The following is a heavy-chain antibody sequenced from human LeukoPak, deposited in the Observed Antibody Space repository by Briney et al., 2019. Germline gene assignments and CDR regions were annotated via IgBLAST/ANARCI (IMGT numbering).Heavy chain of an antibody. D-gene: IGHD2-2*01. CDR2: IYHSGST. J-gene: IGHJ3*02. V-gene: IGHV4-38-2*01. CDR3: ARRPYCTSTSCPPRHAFDI. Sequence: KPSETLSLTCAVSGYSISSGYFWGWIRQPPGKGLEWIGSIYHSGSTYYNPSLKSRVTISVDTSKNQFSLKLSSVTAADTAVYYCARRPYCTSTSCPPRHAFDIWVQGTMVTVSS. CDR1: GYSISSGYF.